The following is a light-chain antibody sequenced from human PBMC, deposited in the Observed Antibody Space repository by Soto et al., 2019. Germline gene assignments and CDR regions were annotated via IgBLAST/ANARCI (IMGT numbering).Light chain of an antibody. V-gene: IGKV3-15*01. J-gene: IGKJ1*01. Sequence: EIVMTQSPATLSVSPGERATLSCRASQSVSSNLAWYQQKPGQAPRLLIYGASTRATGIPARFSDSGSGKEFTLTISSLQSEDFAVYYCQQYGTWWTFGQGTKVEIK. CDR2: GAS. CDR1: QSVSSN. CDR3: QQYGTWWT.